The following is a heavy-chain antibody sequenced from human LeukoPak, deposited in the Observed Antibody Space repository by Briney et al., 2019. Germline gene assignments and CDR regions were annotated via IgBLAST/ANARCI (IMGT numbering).Heavy chain of an antibody. D-gene: IGHD6-13*01. V-gene: IGHV3-7*01. CDR3: ARGTTAAPGLDY. CDR2: IKQDGGGK. J-gene: IGHJ4*02. CDR1: GFTFSSYW. Sequence: GGSLRLSCSASGFTFSSYWMTVVRQAPGKGLEWVANIKQDGGGKYYVDFVKGRFTISRDNAKNSLYLQMNSLRVEDTAVYCCARGTTAAPGLDYWGQGTLVTVSS.